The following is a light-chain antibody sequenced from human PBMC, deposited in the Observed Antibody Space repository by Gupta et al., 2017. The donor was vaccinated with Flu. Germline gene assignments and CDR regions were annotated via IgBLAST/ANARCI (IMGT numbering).Light chain of an antibody. Sequence: HSVLPQRPPVSGPPGQKVTISCSGTISNMGDHYVSWYQQLPETAPKLLIFEDNQRPSGIPDRFSGSKSGTSATLDITGLQTGDEADYFCGAWDNSLSSWVFGGGTKLTV. J-gene: IGLJ3*02. CDR2: EDN. CDR3: GAWDNSLSSWV. CDR1: ISNMGDHY. V-gene: IGLV1-51*02.